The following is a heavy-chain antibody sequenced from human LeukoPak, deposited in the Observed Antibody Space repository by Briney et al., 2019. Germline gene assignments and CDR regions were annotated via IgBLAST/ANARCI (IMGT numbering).Heavy chain of an antibody. Sequence: ASVKVSCKASGYTFTSYAVNWVRQAPGQGLEWMGWINTNTGNPTYAQGFTGRFVFSLDTSVSTAYLQISSLKAEDTAVYFCARASTMIRGVAYDYYYYGMDVWGQGTTVTVSS. CDR3: ARASTMIRGVAYDYYYYGMDV. J-gene: IGHJ6*02. CDR1: GYTFTSYA. CDR2: INTNTGNP. D-gene: IGHD3-10*01. V-gene: IGHV7-4-1*02.